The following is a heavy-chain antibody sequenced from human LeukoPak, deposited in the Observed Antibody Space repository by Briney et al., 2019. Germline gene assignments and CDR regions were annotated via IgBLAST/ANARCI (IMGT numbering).Heavy chain of an antibody. D-gene: IGHD3-9*01. Sequence: GGSLRLSCAASGFTFSNYAMTWVRQAPRKGLEWVSVISGGGGDTYYADSVKGRFTISRDNSKNALYLQMNSLRAEDTAVYYCARGFYDILTGYYLPFDYWGQGTLVTVSS. CDR1: GFTFSNYA. V-gene: IGHV3-23*01. CDR2: ISGGGGDT. CDR3: ARGFYDILTGYYLPFDY. J-gene: IGHJ4*02.